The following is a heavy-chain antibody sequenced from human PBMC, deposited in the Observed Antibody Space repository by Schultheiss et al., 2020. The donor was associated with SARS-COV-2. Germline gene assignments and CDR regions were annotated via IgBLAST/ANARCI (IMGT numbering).Heavy chain of an antibody. V-gene: IGHV3-7*01. Sequence: GGSLRLSCVASGFTFSSYAMHWVRQAPGKGLEWVANIKSDGTEEYYVESVRGRFTVSRDTAKNTLYLQMNSLRSEDTALYYCARPLDYDSTSYYYYYAMDVWGQGTTVTVSS. J-gene: IGHJ6*02. D-gene: IGHD3-3*01. CDR2: IKSDGTEE. CDR1: GFTFSSYA. CDR3: ARPLDYDSTSYYYYYAMDV.